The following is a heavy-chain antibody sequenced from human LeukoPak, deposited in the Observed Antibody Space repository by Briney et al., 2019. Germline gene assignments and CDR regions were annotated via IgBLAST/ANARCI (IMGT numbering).Heavy chain of an antibody. D-gene: IGHD4-17*01. Sequence: PGGSLRLSCAASGFTFSSYGMHWVRQAPGKGLEWVAVISYDGSNKYYADSVKGRFTISRDNSKNTLYLQMNSLRAEDTAVYYCAKDDYGDYAGGHSWFDPWGQGTLVTVSS. V-gene: IGHV3-30*18. CDR3: AKDDYGDYAGGHSWFDP. CDR2: ISYDGSNK. CDR1: GFTFSSYG. J-gene: IGHJ5*02.